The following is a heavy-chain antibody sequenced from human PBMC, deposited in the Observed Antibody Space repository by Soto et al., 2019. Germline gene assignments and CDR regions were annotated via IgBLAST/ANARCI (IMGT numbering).Heavy chain of an antibody. CDR2: ISGNGYDT. V-gene: IGHV3-23*01. Sequence: XGSLRLSCASSVFTFSSYAMSCVRQSPGKGLEWVSSISGNGYDTYDADSVKGRFTISRDYSKNTLFLQMNSLRVEDTAIYYCASTQWNYGQTRYFEYWGQG. D-gene: IGHD1-7*01. J-gene: IGHJ4*02. CDR1: VFTFSSYA. CDR3: ASTQWNYGQTRYFEY.